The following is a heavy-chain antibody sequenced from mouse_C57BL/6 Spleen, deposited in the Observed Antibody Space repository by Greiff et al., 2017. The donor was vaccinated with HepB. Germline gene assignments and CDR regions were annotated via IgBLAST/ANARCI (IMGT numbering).Heavy chain of an antibody. D-gene: IGHD2-4*01. CDR1: GYTFTSYW. CDR2: INPSNGGT. J-gene: IGHJ4*01. Sequence: QVQLQQPGTELVKPGASVKLSCKASGYTFTSYWMHWVKQRPGQGLEWIGNINPSNGGTNYNEKFKSKATLTVDKSSSTAYMQLSSLTSEDSAVYYCARSVLIYYDYDNAMDYWGQGTSVTVSS. V-gene: IGHV1-53*01. CDR3: ARSVLIYYDYDNAMDY.